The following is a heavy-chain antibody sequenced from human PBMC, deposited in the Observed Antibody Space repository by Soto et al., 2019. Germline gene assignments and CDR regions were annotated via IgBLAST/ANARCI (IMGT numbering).Heavy chain of an antibody. J-gene: IGHJ4*02. CDR1: GFTFSDYY. Sequence: QVQLLESGGGLVKPGGSLRLSCAASGFTFSDYYMSWIRQAPGKGLECVAYISVSSTYANYADSVEGRFTISRDNAENSLFLQMNSLRAGDTAVYYCARGVRYYSSEKPANFDYWGQGALVTVSS. CDR3: ARGVRYYSSEKPANFDY. D-gene: IGHD3-10*01. V-gene: IGHV3-11*05. CDR2: ISVSSTYA.